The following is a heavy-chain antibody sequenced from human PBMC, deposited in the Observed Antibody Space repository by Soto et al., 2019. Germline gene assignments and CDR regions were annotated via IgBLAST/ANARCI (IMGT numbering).Heavy chain of an antibody. CDR3: ARVGGVAARTFDY. CDR1: GGSINDFY. CDR2: IYYSGST. D-gene: IGHD6-6*01. Sequence: SETLSLTCTVSGGSINDFYWSWIRQPPGKGLEWIGYIYYSGSTDYNPSLKGRVTISVDTSKNRFSLKLRSVTAADTAVYYCARVGGVAARTFDYWGQGTLVTVSS. J-gene: IGHJ4*02. V-gene: IGHV4-59*01.